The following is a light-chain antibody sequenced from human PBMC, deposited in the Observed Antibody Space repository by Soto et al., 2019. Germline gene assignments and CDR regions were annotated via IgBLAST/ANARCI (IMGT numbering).Light chain of an antibody. Sequence: QTVATQEPSLTVSPGGTVTVTCASSTGAVTSGYYPNWFQQKPGQAPRALIYGTSNKHSWTPARFSGSLLGGKAALTLSGVQPEDEAEYYCLLYYGGAVVFGGETKLTVL. CDR2: GTS. J-gene: IGLJ2*01. V-gene: IGLV7-43*01. CDR1: TGAVTSGYY. CDR3: LLYYGGAVV.